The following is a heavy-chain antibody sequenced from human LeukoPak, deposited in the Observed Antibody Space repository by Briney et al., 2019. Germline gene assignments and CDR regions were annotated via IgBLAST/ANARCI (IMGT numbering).Heavy chain of an antibody. D-gene: IGHD1-26*01. CDR2: INHSGST. CDR3: ARQIYSGSAIDY. CDR1: GGSFSGYY. V-gene: IGHV4-34*01. J-gene: IGHJ4*02. Sequence: SETLSLTCAVYGGSFSGYYWSWIRQPPGKGLEWIGEINHSGSTNYNPSLKSRVTISVDTSKNQFSLRLSSVTAADTAVYYCARQIYSGSAIDYWGQGTLVTVSS.